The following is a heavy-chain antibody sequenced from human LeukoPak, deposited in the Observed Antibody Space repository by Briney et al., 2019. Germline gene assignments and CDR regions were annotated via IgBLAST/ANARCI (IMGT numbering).Heavy chain of an antibody. Sequence: SVKVSCKASGGTFSSYAISWVRQAPGQGLECMGGTIPIFGTANYAQKFQGRVTITADESTSTAYMELSSLRSEDTAVYYCASSGYCTNGVCYKVRDAFDIWGQGTMVTVSS. V-gene: IGHV1-69*13. J-gene: IGHJ3*02. CDR3: ASSGYCTNGVCYKVRDAFDI. CDR1: GGTFSSYA. CDR2: TIPIFGTA. D-gene: IGHD2-8*01.